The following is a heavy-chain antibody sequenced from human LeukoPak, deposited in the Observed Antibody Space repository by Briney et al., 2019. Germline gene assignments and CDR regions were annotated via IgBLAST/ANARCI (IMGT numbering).Heavy chain of an antibody. Sequence: PSETLSLTCTVSGGSISSSSYYWGWIRQPPGKGLEWIGSIYYSGSTYYNPSLKSRVTISVDTSKNQFSLKLSSVTAADTAVYYCARDARGSYYLIGWFDPWGQGTLVTVSS. V-gene: IGHV4-39*07. CDR2: IYYSGST. J-gene: IGHJ5*02. CDR3: ARDARGSYYLIGWFDP. CDR1: GGSISSSSYY. D-gene: IGHD1-26*01.